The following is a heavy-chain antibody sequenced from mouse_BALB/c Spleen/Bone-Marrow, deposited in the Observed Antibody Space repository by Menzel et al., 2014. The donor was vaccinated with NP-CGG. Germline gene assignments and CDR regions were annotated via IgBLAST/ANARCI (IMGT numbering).Heavy chain of an antibody. D-gene: IGHD1-1*01. CDR2: INSGGRDT. V-gene: IGHV5-9-3*01. CDR1: GFTFSSYA. Sequence: EVKLMESGGGLVKPGGSLKLSCAASGFTFSSYAMSWVRQTPEKRLEWVAIINSGGRDTYYPDSVKGRFTISRDNDKNTLYLQMSSLRSEDTAMYYCARHGGGSSLWYFDVWGAGTTVTVSS. J-gene: IGHJ1*01. CDR3: ARHGGGSSLWYFDV.